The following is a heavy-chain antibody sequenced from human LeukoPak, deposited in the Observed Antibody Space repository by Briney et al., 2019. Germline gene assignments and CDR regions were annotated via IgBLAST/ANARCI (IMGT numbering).Heavy chain of an antibody. CDR3: ARDPDCSSTSCYPYFDY. J-gene: IGHJ4*02. D-gene: IGHD2-2*01. CDR2: ISSSGSTI. Sequence: GGSLRLSCAASGFTFSDYYMSWIRQAPGKGLEWVSYISSSGSTIYYADSVKGRFTISRDNAKNSLYLQMNSLRAEDTAVYYRARDPDCSSTSCYPYFDYWGQGTLVTVSS. V-gene: IGHV3-11*01. CDR1: GFTFSDYY.